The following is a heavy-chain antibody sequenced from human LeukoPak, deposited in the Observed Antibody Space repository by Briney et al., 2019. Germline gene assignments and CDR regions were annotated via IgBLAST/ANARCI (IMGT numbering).Heavy chain of an antibody. Sequence: PGGSLRLSRVASGFTFSTYSINWVRQAPGKGLEWVSSISTTSSYIYYADSVKGRFTISRDNAKNSLYLQMNSLRTEDTAVYYCARDYYGSGLYAFDIWGQGTMVTVSS. D-gene: IGHD3-10*01. CDR1: GFTFSTYS. V-gene: IGHV3-21*01. J-gene: IGHJ3*02. CDR3: ARDYYGSGLYAFDI. CDR2: ISTTSSYI.